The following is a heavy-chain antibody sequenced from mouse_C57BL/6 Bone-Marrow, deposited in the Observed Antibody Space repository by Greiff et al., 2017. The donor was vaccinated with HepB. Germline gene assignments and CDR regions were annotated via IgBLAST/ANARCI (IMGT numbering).Heavy chain of an antibody. J-gene: IGHJ3*01. D-gene: IGHD2-4*01. CDR1: GFTFSDYG. CDR3: AREGLQRAFAY. CDR2: ISNLAYSI. Sequence: EVKLMESGGGLVQPGGSLKLSCAASGFTFSDYGMAWVRQAPRKGPEWVAFISNLAYSIYYADTVTGRFTISRENAKNTLYLEMSSLRSEDTAMYYCAREGLQRAFAYWGQGTLVTVSA. V-gene: IGHV5-15*01.